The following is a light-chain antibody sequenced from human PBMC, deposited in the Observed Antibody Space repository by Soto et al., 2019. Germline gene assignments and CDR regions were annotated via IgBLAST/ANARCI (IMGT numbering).Light chain of an antibody. CDR3: QQYNNWPWT. V-gene: IGKV3-15*01. Sequence: EIVLTQSPGTLSLSPGERATLSCRASQAISSNLAWYQQKPGQAPRLLIYGASTRATGIPDRFSGSGSGTEFTLTISSLQSEDFAVYYCQQYNNWPWTFGQGTKVDI. CDR1: QAISSN. CDR2: GAS. J-gene: IGKJ1*01.